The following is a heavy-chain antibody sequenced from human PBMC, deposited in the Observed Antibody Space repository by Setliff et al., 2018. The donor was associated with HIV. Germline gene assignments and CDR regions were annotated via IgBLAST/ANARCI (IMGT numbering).Heavy chain of an antibody. V-gene: IGHV1-18*01. CDR1: GYTFTNFG. CDR3: ARGEKRFLEWLPLDYYYYYYMDV. J-gene: IGHJ6*03. CDR2: ISAYNGNT. D-gene: IGHD3-3*01. Sequence: ASVKVSCKASGYTFTNFGISWVRQAPGQGLEWMGWISAYNGNTDYVQKFQGRVIMTTDTATSTAYMELRSLRSDDTAVYFCARGEKRFLEWLPLDYYYYYYMDVWGKGITVTVSS.